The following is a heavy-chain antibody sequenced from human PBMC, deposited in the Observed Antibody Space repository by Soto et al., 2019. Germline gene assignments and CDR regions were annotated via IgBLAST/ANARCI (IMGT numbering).Heavy chain of an antibody. D-gene: IGHD2-21*02. CDR1: GYTFTGYY. CDR3: ARDRAYCGGDCYSHFAFDI. Sequence: ASVKVSCKASGYTFTGYYMHWVRQAPGQGLEWMGWINPNSGGTNYAQKFQGWVTMTRDTSISTAYMELSRLRSDDTAVYYCARDRAYCGGDCYSHFAFDIWGQGTMVTVS. J-gene: IGHJ3*02. CDR2: INPNSGGT. V-gene: IGHV1-2*04.